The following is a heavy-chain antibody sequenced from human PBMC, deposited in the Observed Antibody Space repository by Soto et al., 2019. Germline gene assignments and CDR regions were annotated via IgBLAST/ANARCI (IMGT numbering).Heavy chain of an antibody. CDR2: INHSGST. CDR1: GGSFSGYY. V-gene: IGHV4-34*01. CDR3: ARGDYGDYYNWFDP. J-gene: IGHJ5*02. D-gene: IGHD4-17*01. Sequence: ETLSLTCAVYGGSFSGYYWSWIRQPPGKGLEWIGEINHSGSTNYNPSLKSRVTISVDTSKNQFSLKLSSVTAADTAVYYCARGDYGDYYNWFDPWGQGTLVTVSS.